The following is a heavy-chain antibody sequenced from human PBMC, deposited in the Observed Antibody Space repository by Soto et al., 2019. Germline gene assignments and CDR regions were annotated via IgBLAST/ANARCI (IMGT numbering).Heavy chain of an antibody. CDR3: ARDYGGGELLMAY. CDR1: GYTFTSYY. V-gene: IGHV1-46*01. CDR2: INPSGGST. Sequence: QVQLVQSGAEVKKPGASVKVSCKASGYTFTSYYMHWVRQAPGQGLEWMGIINPSGGSTSYAQKFQGRVTMTRDTSTSTVYLELSSLSSEDTAVYYCARDYGGGELLMAYWGQGTLVTVSS. J-gene: IGHJ4*02. D-gene: IGHD1-26*01.